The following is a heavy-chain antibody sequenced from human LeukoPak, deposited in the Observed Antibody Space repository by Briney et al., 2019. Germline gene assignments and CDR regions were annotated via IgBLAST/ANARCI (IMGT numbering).Heavy chain of an antibody. CDR3: AKDNVITMIVVVPYYFDY. J-gene: IGHJ4*02. V-gene: IGHV3-30*02. D-gene: IGHD3-22*01. CDR1: GFTFRSYG. Sequence: GGSLRLSCVASGFTFRSYGIHWVRQAPGKGLEWLAFIWYDEITKNYADSVKGRFTISRDNSKNTLYLQMNSLRAEDTAVYYCAKDNVITMIVVVPYYFDYWGQGTLVTVSS. CDR2: IWYDEITK.